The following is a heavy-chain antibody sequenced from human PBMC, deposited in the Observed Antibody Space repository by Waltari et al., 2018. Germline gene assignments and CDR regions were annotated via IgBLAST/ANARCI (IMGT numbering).Heavy chain of an antibody. CDR1: GYPFPGYA. CDR2: INSNSGNI. Sequence: QVQLVQSGAEVKKPGASVQVSCKASGYPFPGYAIHWVRQAPGHRLEWMGWINSNSGNIEVSQKFGGRVTITRDTYLSTAYMEMGSLRYEDTSIYYCVRGYHGGAWIVDYWGQGTPVTVSS. D-gene: IGHD1-1*01. V-gene: IGHV1-3*01. J-gene: IGHJ4*02. CDR3: VRGYHGGAWIVDY.